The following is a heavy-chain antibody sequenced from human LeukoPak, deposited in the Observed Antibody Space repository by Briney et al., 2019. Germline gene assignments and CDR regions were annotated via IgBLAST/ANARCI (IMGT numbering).Heavy chain of an antibody. Sequence: PGGSLRLSCTASGFTFSSYCMHWVRQAPGKGLVWVSRINTDGSTTNYADSVRGRFTISRDNAKNTVYLQMNSLRAEDTAVYFCARSMDYWGQGTLVTVSS. J-gene: IGHJ4*02. V-gene: IGHV3-74*01. CDR3: ARSMDY. CDR2: INTDGSTT. CDR1: GFTFSSYC.